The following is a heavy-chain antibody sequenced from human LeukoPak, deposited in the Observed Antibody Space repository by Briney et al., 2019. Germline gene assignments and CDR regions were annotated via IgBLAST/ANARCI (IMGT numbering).Heavy chain of an antibody. J-gene: IGHJ4*02. CDR3: AKDIGFWAGVFDY. Sequence: GGSLRLSCEASGFTFSHYYMSWIRQAPGKGLEWVAYVNSNVDTIYYADSVKGRFTVSRDNAKNAIYLQMNSLRAEDTALYYCAKDIGFWAGVFDYWGQGTLVTVSS. D-gene: IGHD3-16*01. V-gene: IGHV3-11*01. CDR1: GFTFSHYY. CDR2: VNSNVDTI.